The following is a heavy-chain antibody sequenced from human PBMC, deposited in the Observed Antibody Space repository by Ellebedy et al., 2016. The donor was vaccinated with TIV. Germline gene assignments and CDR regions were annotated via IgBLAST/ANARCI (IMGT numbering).Heavy chain of an antibody. D-gene: IGHD2-15*01. CDR3: ARAVGRGPYAHGDF. J-gene: IGHJ4*02. V-gene: IGHV3-11*01. CDR2: ISSSGHVI. CDR1: GFSFSNYY. Sequence: GESLKISCAASGFSFSNYYMSWIRQAPGKRLEWLAYISSSGHVILYADSVQGRFTISRDNAENSLSLLMNSLRAEETALYDCARAVGRGPYAHGDFWGRGVLVTVSP.